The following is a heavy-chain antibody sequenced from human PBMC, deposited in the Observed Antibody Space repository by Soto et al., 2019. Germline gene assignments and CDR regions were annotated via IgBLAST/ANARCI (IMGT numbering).Heavy chain of an antibody. D-gene: IGHD2-21*01. J-gene: IGHJ3*01. V-gene: IGHV3-23*01. CDR1: GFTFNNYA. CDR3: AKGPMWVAIVIRPVDAFAA. Sequence: EVQLLESGGGLVQPGGSLRLSCAASGFTFNNYAMNWVRQAPGKGLEWVSGISGGGGSTYYADSVKGRFIISRDTSKKPLYLKRPSPRADDTAVFYWAKGPMWVAIVIRPVDAFAAWGKGPTFPVSS. CDR2: ISGGGGST.